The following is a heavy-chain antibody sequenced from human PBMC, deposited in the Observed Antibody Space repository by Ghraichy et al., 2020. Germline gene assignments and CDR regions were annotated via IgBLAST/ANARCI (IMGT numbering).Heavy chain of an antibody. CDR3: AKYPSSGSYPRWIDY. V-gene: IGHV3-23*01. D-gene: IGHD1-26*01. CDR1: GFTFSSYA. J-gene: IGHJ4*02. CDR2: ISGSDNSA. Sequence: GGSLRLSCAASGFTFSSYAMSWVRQAPGKGLEWVSAISGSDNSAFYTDSVKGRFTISRDNSKNTLYLQMNSLRAEDTGLYYCAKYPSSGSYPRWIDYWGQGTLVTVSS.